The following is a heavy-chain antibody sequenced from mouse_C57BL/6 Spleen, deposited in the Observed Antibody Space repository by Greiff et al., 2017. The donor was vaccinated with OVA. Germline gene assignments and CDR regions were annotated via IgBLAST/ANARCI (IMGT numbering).Heavy chain of an antibody. J-gene: IGHJ2*01. CDR1: GFTFSDYY. Sequence: EVMLVESEGGLVQPGSSMKLSCTASGFTFSDYYMAWVRQVPEKGLEWVANINYDGSSTYYLDSLKSRFIISRDNAKNILYLQMSSLKSEDTATYYCAREDDGYYFDYWGQGTTLTVSS. CDR2: INYDGSST. CDR3: AREDDGYYFDY. D-gene: IGHD2-3*01. V-gene: IGHV5-16*01.